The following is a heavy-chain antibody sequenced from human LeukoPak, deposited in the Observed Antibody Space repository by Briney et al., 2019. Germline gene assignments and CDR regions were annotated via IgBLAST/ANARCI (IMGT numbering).Heavy chain of an antibody. D-gene: IGHD1-26*01. CDR1: GFTVSASD. J-gene: IGHJ4*02. Sequence: GGSLRLSCTASGFTVSASDMNWVRQAPGKGLEWVSIIYNSGNTFYADSVKGRFTISRDISKNTLHLQMNSLRPDDTAVYYCARGGMMASGVYFESWGQGTLVTASS. V-gene: IGHV3-53*05. CDR2: IYNSGNT. CDR3: ARGGMMASGVYFES.